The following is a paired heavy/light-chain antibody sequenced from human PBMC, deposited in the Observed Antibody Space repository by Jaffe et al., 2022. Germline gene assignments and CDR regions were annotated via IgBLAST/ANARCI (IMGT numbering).Light chain of an antibody. CDR3: QQLNSYLIT. Sequence: DIQLTQSPSFLSASVGDRVTITCRASQGISSYLAWYQQKPGKAPKLLIYAASTLQSGVPSRFSGSGSGTEFTLTISSLQPEDFATYYCQQLNSYLITFGQGTRLEIK. V-gene: IGKV1-9*01. CDR1: QGISSY. CDR2: AAS. J-gene: IGKJ5*01.
Heavy chain of an antibody. Sequence: QVQLQESGPGLVKPSETLSLTCAVSGYSISSGYYWGWIRQPPGKGLEWIGSIYHSGSTYYNPSLKSRVTISVDTSKNQFSLKLSSVTAADTAVYYCARVVGLSSSWPFIDYYYYMDVWGKGTTVTVSS. J-gene: IGHJ6*03. CDR2: IYHSGST. D-gene: IGHD6-13*01. CDR1: GYSISSGYY. V-gene: IGHV4-38-2*01. CDR3: ARVVGLSSSWPFIDYYYYMDV.